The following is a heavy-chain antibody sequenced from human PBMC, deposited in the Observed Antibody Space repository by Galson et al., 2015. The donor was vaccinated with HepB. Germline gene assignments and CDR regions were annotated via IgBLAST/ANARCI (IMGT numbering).Heavy chain of an antibody. CDR2: ISYDGSNK. D-gene: IGHD3-16*01. V-gene: IGHV3-30*04. CDR3: ARDSVRLVTLHY. CDR1: GFTFSSYA. Sequence: SLRLSCAASGFTFSSYAMHWVRQAPGKGLEWVAVISYDGSNKYYADSVKGRFTISRDNSKNTLYLQMNSLRAEDTAVYYCARDSVRLVTLHYWGQGTLVTVSS. J-gene: IGHJ4*02.